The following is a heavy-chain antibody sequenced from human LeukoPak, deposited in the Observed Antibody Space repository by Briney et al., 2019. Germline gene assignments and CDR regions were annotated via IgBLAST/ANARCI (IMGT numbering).Heavy chain of an antibody. Sequence: SETLSLTCTVSGGSISSYYWSWIRQPPGKGLEWIGYIYYSGSTNYNPSLKSRVTISVDTSKNQFSLKLSSVTAADTAVYYCARHGPGGYYGILPWGQGTLVTVSS. V-gene: IGHV4-59*08. J-gene: IGHJ5*02. CDR3: ARHGPGGYYGILP. D-gene: IGHD3-10*01. CDR1: GGSISSYY. CDR2: IYYSGST.